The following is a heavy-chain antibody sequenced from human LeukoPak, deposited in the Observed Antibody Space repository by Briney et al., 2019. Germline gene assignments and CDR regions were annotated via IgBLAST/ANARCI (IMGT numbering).Heavy chain of an antibody. D-gene: IGHD3-22*01. CDR1: GFTFSSYW. CDR2: IKQDGSEK. CDR3: TQGSGYYYTFDY. V-gene: IGHV3-7*01. J-gene: IGHJ4*02. Sequence: HPGGSLRLSCAASGFTFSSYWMSWVRQAPGKGLEWVANIKQDGSEKYYVDSVKGRFTISRDNAKNSLYLQMNSLRAEDTAVYYCTQGSGYYYTFDYWGQGTLVTVSS.